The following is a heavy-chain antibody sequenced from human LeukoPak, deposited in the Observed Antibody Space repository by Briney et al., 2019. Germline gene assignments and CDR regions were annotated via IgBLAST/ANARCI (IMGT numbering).Heavy chain of an antibody. CDR2: ISYDGSNK. J-gene: IGHJ4*02. D-gene: IGHD3-10*01. V-gene: IGHV3-30*04. CDR1: GFTFSSYA. CDR3: ASTGFDY. Sequence: GGSLRLSCAASGFTFSSYAMHWVRQAPGKGLEWVAVISYDGSNKYYADSVKGRFTISRDNSKNTLYLQMNSPRAEDTAVYYCASTGFDYWGQGTLVTVSS.